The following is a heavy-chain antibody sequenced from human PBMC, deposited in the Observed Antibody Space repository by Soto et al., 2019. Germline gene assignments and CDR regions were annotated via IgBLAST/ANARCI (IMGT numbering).Heavy chain of an antibody. J-gene: IGHJ4*02. Sequence: QVTLKESGPVLVKPTETLTLTCTVSGFSLSNARMGVSWIRQPPGKALEWLAHIFSNDEKSYSTSLKSRLTTSXXNXKXXVVLTMTNMAPVDTATYYCARIQDYYDSSGYREDYWGQGTLVTVSS. V-gene: IGHV2-26*01. CDR2: IFSNDEK. CDR1: GFSLSNARMG. D-gene: IGHD3-22*01. CDR3: ARIQDYYDSSGYREDY.